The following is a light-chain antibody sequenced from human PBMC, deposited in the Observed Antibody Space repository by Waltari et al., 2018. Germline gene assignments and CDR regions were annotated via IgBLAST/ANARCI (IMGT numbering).Light chain of an antibody. CDR3: QQRSDWLLT. Sequence: EIVLTQSPATLSLTPGQRATLSCRVSQWVRCDLAWYQQKSGQGPRLPIYDASNRATGIPARFSGGGSGTDFTLTIGSLEPEDFAVYYCQQRSDWLLTFGGGTKVEIK. CDR1: QWVRCD. J-gene: IGKJ4*01. CDR2: DAS. V-gene: IGKV3-11*01.